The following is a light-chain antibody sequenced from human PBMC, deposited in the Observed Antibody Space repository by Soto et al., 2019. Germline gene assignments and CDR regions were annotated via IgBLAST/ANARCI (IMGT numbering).Light chain of an antibody. CDR2: EVS. CDR1: SSDVGAYNY. V-gene: IGLV2-14*01. J-gene: IGLJ2*01. Sequence: QSALTQPASLSGSPGQSITISCTGTSSDVGAYNYVSWYQQSPGKAPKLMIYEVSKRPSGISARFSGSKSGNTASLTISGLQAEDEADYYCSSYTSSSTLTFGGGTKVTVL. CDR3: SSYTSSSTLT.